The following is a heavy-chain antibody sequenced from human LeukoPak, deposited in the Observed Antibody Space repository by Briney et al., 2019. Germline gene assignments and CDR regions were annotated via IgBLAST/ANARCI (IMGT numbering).Heavy chain of an antibody. V-gene: IGHV4-59*01. D-gene: IGHD3-16*01. CDR1: GGSISSYY. CDR2: IYYSGST. J-gene: IGHJ4*02. CDR3: ARGLNRYYFDY. Sequence: ASETLSLTCTVSGGSISSYYWSWIRQPPGKGLEWIGYIYYSGSTNHNPSLKSRVTISVDTSKNQFSLKLSSVTAADTAVYYCARGLNRYYFDYWGQGTLVTVSS.